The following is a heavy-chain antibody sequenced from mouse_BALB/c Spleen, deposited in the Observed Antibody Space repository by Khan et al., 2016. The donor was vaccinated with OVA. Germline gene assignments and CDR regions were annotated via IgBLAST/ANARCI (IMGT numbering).Heavy chain of an antibody. Sequence: QVQLKESGPGLVAPSQSLSITCTVSGFSLTSYGVHWVRQPPGKGLEWLGVIWAGGSTNYNSALMSRLSISKDNSKSKVFLQMNSLQTDDTAMYYCARDYDYVGMDYWGQGTSVTVSS. V-gene: IGHV2-9*02. CDR2: IWAGGST. J-gene: IGHJ4*01. D-gene: IGHD2-4*01. CDR1: GFSLTSYG. CDR3: ARDYDYVGMDY.